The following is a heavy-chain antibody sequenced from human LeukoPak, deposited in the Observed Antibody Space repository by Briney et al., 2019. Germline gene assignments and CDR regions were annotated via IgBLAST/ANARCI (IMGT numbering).Heavy chain of an antibody. J-gene: IGHJ3*02. CDR1: GGPISSYY. Sequence: KPSETLSLPRTVSGGPISSYYWGLIREPPGKGLEWIGYIYYTGSTNYNPSLKSRVTISVDTSKNQFSLKLSSATAADTAVYYCARESSRNAFDIWGQGTMVTVSS. V-gene: IGHV4-59*01. CDR2: IYYTGST. CDR3: ARESSRNAFDI.